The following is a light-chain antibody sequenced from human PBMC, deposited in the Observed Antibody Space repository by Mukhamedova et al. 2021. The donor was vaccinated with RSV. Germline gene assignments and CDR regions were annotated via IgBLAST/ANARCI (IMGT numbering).Light chain of an antibody. CDR2: GAS. Sequence: GERVTLSCRASQSVSSSYLTWYQQKPGQAPRLLIYGASTRATSIPARFSGSGSGTDFTLTISSLQPEDFAVYYCQQDYNLPWTFG. CDR3: QQDYNLPWT. J-gene: IGKJ1*01. CDR1: QSVSSSY. V-gene: IGKV3-7*04.